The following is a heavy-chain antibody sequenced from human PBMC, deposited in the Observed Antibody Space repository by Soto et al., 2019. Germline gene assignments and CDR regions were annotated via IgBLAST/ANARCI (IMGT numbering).Heavy chain of an antibody. CDR2: ISSSSSTI. CDR1: GFTFSSYS. Sequence: EVQLVESGGGLVQPGGSLRLSCAASGFTFSSYSMNWVRQAPGKGLEWVSYISSSSSTIYYADSVKGRFTISRDNAKNTQYLQMNSLGDVDTAVYYWASRYDSSGYYFAAAFDIWGPGTMVTGSS. V-gene: IGHV3-48*02. J-gene: IGHJ3*02. D-gene: IGHD3-22*01. CDR3: ASRYDSSGYYFAAAFDI.